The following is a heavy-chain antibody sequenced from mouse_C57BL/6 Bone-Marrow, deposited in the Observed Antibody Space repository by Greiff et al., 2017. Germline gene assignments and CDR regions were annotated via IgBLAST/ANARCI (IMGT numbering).Heavy chain of an antibody. CDR3: ARGEDDYGYFDV. CDR1: GYAFSSSW. D-gene: IGHD2-4*01. CDR2: IYPGDGDT. V-gene: IGHV1-82*01. J-gene: IGHJ1*03. Sequence: QVQLQQPGAELVKPGASVKMSCKASGYAFSSSWMNWVKQRPGKGLEWIGRIYPGDGDTNYNGKFKGKATLTADKSSSTAYMQLSSLTSEDSAVYFCARGEDDYGYFDVWRTATTVTVSS.